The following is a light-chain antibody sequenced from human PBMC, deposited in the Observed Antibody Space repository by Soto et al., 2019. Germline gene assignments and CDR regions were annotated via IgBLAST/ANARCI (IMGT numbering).Light chain of an antibody. V-gene: IGKV3-11*01. CDR2: EAS. Sequence: EIVLTQSPGTLSLSPGERATLSCRASQSVSSNLAWYQQKPGQAPRLLMYEASTRATGIPARFSGGGSGTDFPPTISRLEPEDVAVYYRQQRSYWPWTFGQGTKVDIK. CDR3: QQRSYWPWT. CDR1: QSVSSN. J-gene: IGKJ1*01.